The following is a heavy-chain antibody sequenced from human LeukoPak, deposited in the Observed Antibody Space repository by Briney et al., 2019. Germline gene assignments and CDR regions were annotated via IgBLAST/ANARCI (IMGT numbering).Heavy chain of an antibody. CDR2: INHSGST. CDR1: GGSFSGYY. J-gene: IGHJ5*02. CDR3: ARDRRGWFDP. Sequence: SETLSLTCAVYGGSFSGYYWSWIRQPPGKGLEWIGEINHSGSTNYNPSLKSRVTMSVDTSKNQFSLKLSPVTAADTAVYYCARDRRGWFDPWGQGTLVTVSS. V-gene: IGHV4-34*01.